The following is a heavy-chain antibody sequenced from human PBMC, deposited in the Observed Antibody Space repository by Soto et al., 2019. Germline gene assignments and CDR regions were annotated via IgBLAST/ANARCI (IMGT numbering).Heavy chain of an antibody. D-gene: IGHD5-12*01. Sequence: SETLSLTCAVYGGSFSGYYWSWIRQPPGKGLEWIGEINHSGSTNYNPSLKSRVTISVDTSKNQFSLKLSSVTAADTAVYYCARGLRYSGYGNWGQGTLVTVSS. CDR1: GGSFSGYY. CDR3: ARGLRYSGYGN. J-gene: IGHJ4*02. V-gene: IGHV4-34*01. CDR2: INHSGST.